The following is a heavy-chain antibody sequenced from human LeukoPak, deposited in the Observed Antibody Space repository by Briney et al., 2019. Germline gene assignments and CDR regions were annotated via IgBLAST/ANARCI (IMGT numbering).Heavy chain of an antibody. CDR3: ARAPSEIGGYYPKYFRH. D-gene: IGHD3-22*01. CDR2: IKSDGST. CDR1: GFTFSSYW. J-gene: IGHJ1*01. V-gene: IGHV3-74*01. Sequence: GGSLRLSCVASGFTFSSYWMHWVRQAPGKGLVWVSRIKSDGSTNYTDSVKGRFTISRDNAKNTISLQLNSLRAEDTGVYFCARAPSEIGGYYPKYFRHWGQGTLVTVSS.